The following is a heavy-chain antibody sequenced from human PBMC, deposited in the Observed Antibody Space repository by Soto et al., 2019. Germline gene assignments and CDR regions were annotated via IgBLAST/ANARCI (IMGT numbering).Heavy chain of an antibody. CDR3: ARGGWKLFDY. CDR2: FYYSGST. V-gene: IGHV4-59*01. J-gene: IGHJ4*02. Sequence: QEQLQESGPGLVKPSETLSLTCTVSGGSISSYYWSWIRQPPGKGLEWIGYFYYSGSTNYNPSLKSRVTISVDTSKNQFSLKLSSVTAADTAVYYCARGGWKLFDYWGQGTLVTVSS. D-gene: IGHD6-19*01. CDR1: GGSISSYY.